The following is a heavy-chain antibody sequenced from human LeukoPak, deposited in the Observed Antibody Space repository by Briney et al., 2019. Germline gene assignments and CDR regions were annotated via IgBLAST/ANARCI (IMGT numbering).Heavy chain of an antibody. D-gene: IGHD1-26*01. J-gene: IGHJ4*02. Sequence: GGSLRLSCATSGFTVSSNYMSWVRQAPGKGLEWVSGINWNGGSTGYADSVKGRFTISRDNAKNSLYLQMNSLRAEDTALYYCAREIVGAPIDYWGQGTLVTVSS. CDR3: AREIVGAPIDY. CDR2: INWNGGST. CDR1: GFTVSSNY. V-gene: IGHV3-20*04.